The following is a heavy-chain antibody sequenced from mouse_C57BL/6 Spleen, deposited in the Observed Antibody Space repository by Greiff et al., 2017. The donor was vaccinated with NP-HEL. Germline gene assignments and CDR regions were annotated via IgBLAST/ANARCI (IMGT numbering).Heavy chain of an antibody. J-gene: IGHJ3*01. CDR2: ISDGGSYT. V-gene: IGHV5-4*01. CDR3: ARDPLYGNYPAWFAY. D-gene: IGHD2-1*01. CDR1: GFTFSSYA. Sequence: EVKLVESGGGLVKPGGSLKLSCAASGFTFSSYAMSWVRQTPEKRLEWVETISDGGSYTYYPDNVKGRFTISRDNAKNNLYLQMSHLKSEDTAMYYCARDPLYGNYPAWFAYWGQGTLVTVSA.